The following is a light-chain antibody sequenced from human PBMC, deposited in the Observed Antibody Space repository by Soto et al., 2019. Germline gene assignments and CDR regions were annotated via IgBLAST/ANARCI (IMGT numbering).Light chain of an antibody. CDR2: ENN. Sequence: QSVLTQPPSVSAAPGQKVTISCSGSSSNIGNNFVSWYQQFPGTAPKLLIYENNKRPSGIPDRFSGSKSGTSATLGITGLQTGDEADYFCGAWDSSLSAMMFGGGTKLTVL. CDR3: GAWDSSLSAMM. V-gene: IGLV1-51*01. CDR1: SSNIGNNF. J-gene: IGLJ3*02.